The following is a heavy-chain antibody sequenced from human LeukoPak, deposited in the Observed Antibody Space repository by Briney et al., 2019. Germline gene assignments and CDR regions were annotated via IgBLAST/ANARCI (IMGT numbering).Heavy chain of an antibody. Sequence: GGSLRLSCAASGFTFSSSFIYWVRRAPGRGLEWVSFIHRDDKTYYADSVKGRFTMSRDSSKNTPYLQMNSLGADDTAVYYCAREVISTPSYFDYWGQGILVTVSS. J-gene: IGHJ4*02. D-gene: IGHD2-2*01. CDR3: AREVISTPSYFDY. CDR2: IHRDDKT. V-gene: IGHV3-53*01. CDR1: GFTFSSSF.